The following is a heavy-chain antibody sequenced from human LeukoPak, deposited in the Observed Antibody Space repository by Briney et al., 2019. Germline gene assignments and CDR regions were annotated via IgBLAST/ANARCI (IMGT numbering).Heavy chain of an antibody. Sequence: ASVKVSCRASGYTFTSYAMNWVRQAPGQGLEWMGWINTNTGNPTYAQGFTGRFVFSLDTSVSTAYLQISSLKAEDTAVYYCARALTDYSQLPSDAFDIWGQGTMVTVSS. D-gene: IGHD1-1*01. J-gene: IGHJ3*02. CDR2: INTNTGNP. CDR1: GYTFTSYA. CDR3: ARALTDYSQLPSDAFDI. V-gene: IGHV7-4-1*02.